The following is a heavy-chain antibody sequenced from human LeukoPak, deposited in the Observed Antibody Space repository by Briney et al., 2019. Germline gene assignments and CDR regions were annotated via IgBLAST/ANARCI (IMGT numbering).Heavy chain of an antibody. D-gene: IGHD5-24*01. V-gene: IGHV1-46*01. CDR1: GYTFTSYY. Sequence: ASVKVSCKASGYTFTSYYMHWVRQASGQGLEWMGIINPSGGSTSYAQKFQGRVTMTRDTSTSTVYMELSSLRSEDTAVYYCARDGNRLEMATSSFDYWGQGTLVTVSS. CDR3: ARDGNRLEMATSSFDY. CDR2: INPSGGST. J-gene: IGHJ4*02.